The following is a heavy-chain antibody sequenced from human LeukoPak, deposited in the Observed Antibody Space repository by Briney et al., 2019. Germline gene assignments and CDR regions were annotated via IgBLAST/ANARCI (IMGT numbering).Heavy chain of an antibody. CDR1: GFTFSSYA. J-gene: IGHJ4*02. D-gene: IGHD3-3*01. Sequence: GGSLRLSCAASGFTFSSYAMSWLRQAPGKGLEWVSAISGSGGSTYYADSVRGRFTISRDNSKNTLYLQMNSLRAEDTAVYYCAKGPIFGVVIKGTYFDYWGQGTLVTVSS. CDR3: AKGPIFGVVIKGTYFDY. CDR2: ISGSGGST. V-gene: IGHV3-23*01.